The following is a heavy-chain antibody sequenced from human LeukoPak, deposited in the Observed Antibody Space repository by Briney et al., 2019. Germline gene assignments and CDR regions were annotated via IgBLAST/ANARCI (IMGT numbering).Heavy chain of an antibody. D-gene: IGHD2-15*01. CDR3: ARGRGDCSGGSCYHDY. V-gene: IGHV4-39*07. J-gene: IGHJ4*02. Sequence: PSETLSLTCTVSGGSISSSSYYWGWIRQPPGKGLEWIGSIYYSGSTYYNPSLKSRVTISVDTSKNQFSLKLSSVTAADTAVYYCARGRGDCSGGSCYHDYWGQGTLVTVSS. CDR1: GGSISSSSYY. CDR2: IYYSGST.